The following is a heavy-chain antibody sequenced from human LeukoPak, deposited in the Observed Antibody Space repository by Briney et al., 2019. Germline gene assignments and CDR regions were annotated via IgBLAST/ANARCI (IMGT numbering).Heavy chain of an antibody. CDR3: AKDRYSNYGNWFDP. CDR1: GFTFSNYA. CDR2: ISGSGGCT. J-gene: IGHJ5*02. D-gene: IGHD4-11*01. Sequence: GGSLRLSCAASGFTFSNYAMNWVRQAPGKGLEWVSGISGSGGCTYYAESVKGRVTISRDNSKNTLYLQMISLRAEDTAVFYCAKDRYSNYGNWFDPWGQGTLVTV. V-gene: IGHV3-23*01.